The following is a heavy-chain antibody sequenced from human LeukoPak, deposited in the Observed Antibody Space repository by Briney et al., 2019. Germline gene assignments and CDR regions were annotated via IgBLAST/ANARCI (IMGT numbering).Heavy chain of an antibody. V-gene: IGHV3-11*01. CDR1: GFTFSDYY. D-gene: IGHD4/OR15-4a*01. CDR3: ARRAGAYSHPYDY. J-gene: IGHJ4*02. CDR2: ISSSGSAI. Sequence: GGSLRLSCAASGFTFSDYYMSWIRQAPGKGLEWVSYISSSGSAIYYADSVKGRFTISRDNSKNTLYLQMNSLRAEDTAVYYCARRAGAYSHPYDYWGQGTLVTVSS.